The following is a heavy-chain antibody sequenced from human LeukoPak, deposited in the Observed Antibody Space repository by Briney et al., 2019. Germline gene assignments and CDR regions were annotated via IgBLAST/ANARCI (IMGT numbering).Heavy chain of an antibody. J-gene: IGHJ4*02. Sequence: SAKVSCKASGGTFSSYAISWVRQAPGQGLEWMGGIIPIFGTANYAQKFQGRVTITADKSTSTAYMELSSLRSEDTAVYYCARVMAHYYDSSPIGYYFDYWGQGTLVTVSS. D-gene: IGHD3-22*01. CDR1: GGTFSSYA. CDR2: IIPIFGTA. V-gene: IGHV1-69*06. CDR3: ARVMAHYYDSSPIGYYFDY.